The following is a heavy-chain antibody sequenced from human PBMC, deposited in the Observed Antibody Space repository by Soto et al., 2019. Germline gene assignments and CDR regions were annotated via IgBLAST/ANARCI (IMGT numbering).Heavy chain of an antibody. J-gene: IGHJ4*02. D-gene: IGHD1-1*01. CDR1: GGSVSSTQW. CDR2: IYHVGST. V-gene: IGHV4-4*02. Sequence: QVHLRESGPGLVKPSGTLSLTCAVSGGSVSSTQWGPGVRQSPGKGLGGLGLIYHVGSTKYNPSLQSRVTISLDKSNNHFSLNLRSLTAADTAVYYCASIPYNWNMWMVYWGPGTLVTVSS. CDR3: ASIPYNWNMWMVY.